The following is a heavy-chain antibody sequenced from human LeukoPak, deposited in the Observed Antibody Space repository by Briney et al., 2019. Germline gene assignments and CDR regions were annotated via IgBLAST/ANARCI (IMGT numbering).Heavy chain of an antibody. CDR1: GGSISSSSYY. V-gene: IGHV4-39*07. CDR3: AATKAGYGEGY. D-gene: IGHD5-12*01. Sequence: PSETLSLTCTVPGGSISSSSYYWGWIRQPPGKGLEWIGSIYYSGSTYYNPSLKSRVTISVDTSKNQFSLKLSSVTAADTAIYYCAATKAGYGEGYWGQGNLVTVSS. J-gene: IGHJ4*02. CDR2: IYYSGST.